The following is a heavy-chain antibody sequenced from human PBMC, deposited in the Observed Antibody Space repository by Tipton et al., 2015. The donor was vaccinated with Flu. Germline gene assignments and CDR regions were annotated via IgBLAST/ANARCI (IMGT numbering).Heavy chain of an antibody. J-gene: IGHJ6*02. CDR2: VYYTGTT. D-gene: IGHD3-10*02. Sequence: TLSLTCTVSGDSFSGYYWNWIRQPPGKGLEWIGNVYYTGTTQYNPSLESRLSISIDTSKNQFSLNLKSVTAADTAVYYCAREGPYVYGMDVWGQGSAVTVSS. CDR1: GDSFSGYY. CDR3: AREGPYVYGMDV. V-gene: IGHV4-59*12.